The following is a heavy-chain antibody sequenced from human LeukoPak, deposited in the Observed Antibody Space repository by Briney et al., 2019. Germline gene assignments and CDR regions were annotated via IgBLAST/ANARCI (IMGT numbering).Heavy chain of an antibody. CDR3: AEWIDAFDI. J-gene: IGHJ3*02. D-gene: IGHD3-3*01. CDR2: SSYSGST. V-gene: IGHV4-59*02. Sequence: KASETLSLTCTVSGGSVRNYYWTWIRQSPGKGLEWIGYSSYSGSTNYNPSLKSRATISIDTSKNQFSLKLSSVTAADTAVYYCAEWIDAFDIWGQGTMVTVSS. CDR1: GGSVRNYY.